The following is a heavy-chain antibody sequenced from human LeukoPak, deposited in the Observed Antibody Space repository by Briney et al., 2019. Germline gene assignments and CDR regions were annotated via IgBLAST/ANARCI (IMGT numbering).Heavy chain of an antibody. D-gene: IGHD3-10*01. J-gene: IGHJ4*02. CDR1: GFTFSSYA. Sequence: GGSLRLSCAASGFTFSSYAMRWVRQAPGKGLEWVAVISYDGSNKYYADSVKGRFTISRDNSKNTLYLQMNSLRAEDTAVYYCARGTLYGSGSYYNAHFDYWGQGTLVTVSS. CDR3: ARGTLYGSGSYYNAHFDY. V-gene: IGHV3-30-3*01. CDR2: ISYDGSNK.